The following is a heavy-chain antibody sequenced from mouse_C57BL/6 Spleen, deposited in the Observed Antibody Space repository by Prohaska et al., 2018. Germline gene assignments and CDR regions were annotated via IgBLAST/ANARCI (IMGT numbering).Heavy chain of an antibody. V-gene: IGHV1-53*01. CDR2: INPSNGGT. CDR1: GYTFTSYW. Sequence: TELVKPGASVKLSCKASGYTFTSYWMHWVKQRPGQGLEWIGNINPSNGGTNYNEKFKSKATLTVDKSSSTAYMQRSSLTSEDAAVYDCARRRNYDDAMDYWGQGTSVTVSS. D-gene: IGHD1-1*01. CDR3: ARRRNYDDAMDY. J-gene: IGHJ4*01.